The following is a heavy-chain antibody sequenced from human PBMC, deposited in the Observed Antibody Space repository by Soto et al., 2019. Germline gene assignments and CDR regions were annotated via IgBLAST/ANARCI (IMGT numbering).Heavy chain of an antibody. J-gene: IGHJ4*02. CDR1: GGSISSSSYY. CDR3: ARESGRMGYFFDY. D-gene: IGHD1-26*01. CDR2: IYYSGST. V-gene: IGHV4-39*07. Sequence: SETLSLTCTVSGGSISSSSYYWGWIRQPPGKGLEWIGSIYYSGSTYYNPSLKSRVTISVDPSKNQFSLKLSSVTAADTAVYYCARESGRMGYFFDYWGQGTLVTVSS.